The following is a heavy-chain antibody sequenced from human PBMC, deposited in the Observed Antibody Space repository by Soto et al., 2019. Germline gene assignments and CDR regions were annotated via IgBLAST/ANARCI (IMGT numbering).Heavy chain of an antibody. V-gene: IGHV1-8*01. Sequence: QVQLVQSGAEVKKPGASVKVSCKASGYTFTSYDINWVRQATGQGLEWMGWMNPNSGNTGYAQKFQGRVTMTRNTSISTAYMQQCSLRSEDTAVYYCATAAPGTSALDYWGQGTLVTVSS. CDR1: GYTFTSYD. J-gene: IGHJ4*02. CDR3: ATAAPGTSALDY. CDR2: MNPNSGNT.